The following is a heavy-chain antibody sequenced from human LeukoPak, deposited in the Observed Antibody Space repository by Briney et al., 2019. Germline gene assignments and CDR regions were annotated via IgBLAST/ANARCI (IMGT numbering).Heavy chain of an antibody. CDR1: GFTFSSYA. J-gene: IGHJ4*02. V-gene: IGHV3-23*01. CDR2: ISGSDGST. CDR3: AKDLYGDYMIDY. D-gene: IGHD4-17*01. Sequence: GGSLRLSCAASGFTFSSYAMSWVRQAPGKRLEWVSVISGSDGSTYYADSVKGRFTISRDNSKNTLYLQMNSLRAEDTAVYYCAKDLYGDYMIDYWGQGTLVTVSS.